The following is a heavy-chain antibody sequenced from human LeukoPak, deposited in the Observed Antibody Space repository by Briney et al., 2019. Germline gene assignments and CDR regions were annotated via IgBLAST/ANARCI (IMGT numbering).Heavy chain of an antibody. D-gene: IGHD6-19*01. J-gene: IGHJ4*02. Sequence: SVKVSSKASGGTFSSYAISWVRQAPGQGLEWMGGIIPIFGTANYAQKFQGRVTITRDTSASTAYMELSSLRSEDTAVYYCAREKTVAYFDYWGQGTLVTVSS. V-gene: IGHV1-69*05. CDR2: IIPIFGTA. CDR1: GGTFSSYA. CDR3: AREKTVAYFDY.